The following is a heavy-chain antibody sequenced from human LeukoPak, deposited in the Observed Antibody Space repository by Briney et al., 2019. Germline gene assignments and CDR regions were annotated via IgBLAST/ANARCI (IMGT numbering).Heavy chain of an antibody. CDR2: ISSSSSSSSYI. D-gene: IGHD3-3*01. Sequence: GGSLRLSCAASGFTFSSYSMNWVRQAPGKGLEWVSSISSSSSSSSYIYYADSVKGRFTISRDNSKNTLYLQMNSLRAEDTAVYYCAKEDNFWRAFDYWGQGTLVTVSS. CDR1: GFTFSSYS. J-gene: IGHJ4*02. V-gene: IGHV3-21*01. CDR3: AKEDNFWRAFDY.